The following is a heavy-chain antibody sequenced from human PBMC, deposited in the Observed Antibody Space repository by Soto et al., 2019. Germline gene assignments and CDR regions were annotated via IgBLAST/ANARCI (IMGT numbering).Heavy chain of an antibody. J-gene: IGHJ3*02. Sequence: PGESLKISCKGSGYSFTSYWIGWVRQMPGKGLEWMGIIYPGDSDTRYSPSFQGQDTISADKSISTAYLQWSSLKASDTAMYYCARHKVGSMIVVEIWGQGTMVTVSS. CDR2: IYPGDSDT. CDR1: GYSFTSYW. D-gene: IGHD3-22*01. V-gene: IGHV5-51*01. CDR3: ARHKVGSMIVVEI.